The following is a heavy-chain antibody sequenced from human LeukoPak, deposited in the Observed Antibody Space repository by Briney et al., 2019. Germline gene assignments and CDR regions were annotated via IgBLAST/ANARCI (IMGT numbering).Heavy chain of an antibody. CDR2: ISYDGSNK. Sequence: PGGSLRLSCAASGFTFSSYGMHWVRQAPGKGLEWVAVISYDGSNKYYADSGKGRFTISRDNSKNTLYLQMNSLRAEDTAVYYCAKETLNYYDSSGYYRYGAFDIWGQGTMVTVSS. J-gene: IGHJ3*02. V-gene: IGHV3-30*18. CDR1: GFTFSSYG. CDR3: AKETLNYYDSSGYYRYGAFDI. D-gene: IGHD3-22*01.